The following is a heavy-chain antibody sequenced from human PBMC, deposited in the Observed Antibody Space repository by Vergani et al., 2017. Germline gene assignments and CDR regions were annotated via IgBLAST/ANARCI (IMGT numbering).Heavy chain of an antibody. CDR1: GIRLTELT. D-gene: IGHD3-22*01. CDR3: AIVTDYDDSSGYYLDY. J-gene: IGHJ4*02. CDR2: FDPEHGEV. V-gene: IGHV1-24*01. Sequence: QVPLVQSGSGGGNPGASAKVSCQVSGIRLTELTLHWVRQAPGKGPEWMGGFDPEHGEVTFAHHIQGRVTMTEDSSTDTAYMELSSLRPEDTALYYCAIVTDYDDSSGYYLDYWGQGTLVTVSS.